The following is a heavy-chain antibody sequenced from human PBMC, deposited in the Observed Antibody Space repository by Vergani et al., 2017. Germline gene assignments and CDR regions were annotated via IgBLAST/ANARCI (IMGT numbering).Heavy chain of an antibody. V-gene: IGHV1-24*01. Sequence: QVQLVQSGAEVKKPGASVKVSCKASGYTFTSYYMHWVRQAPGKGLEWMGGFDPEDGETIYAQKSQGRVTMTEDTSTDTAYMELSSLRSEDTAVYYCATPEVWYSSSSGLVYWGQGTLVTVSS. CDR3: ATPEVWYSSSSGLVY. J-gene: IGHJ4*02. CDR2: FDPEDGET. CDR1: GYTFTSYY. D-gene: IGHD6-6*01.